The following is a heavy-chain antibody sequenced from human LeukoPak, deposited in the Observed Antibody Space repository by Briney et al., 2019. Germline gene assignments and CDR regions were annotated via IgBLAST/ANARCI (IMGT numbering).Heavy chain of an antibody. D-gene: IGHD6-19*01. CDR1: GYTFTSYY. Sequence: ASVKVSCKASGYTFTSYYMHWVRQAPGQGLEWMGINNPSGGSTSYAQKFQGRVTMTRDTYTSTVYMELSSLRSEDTAVYYCAREGQWLAEFDYWGQGTLVTVSS. CDR2: NNPSGGST. CDR3: AREGQWLAEFDY. V-gene: IGHV1-46*01. J-gene: IGHJ4*02.